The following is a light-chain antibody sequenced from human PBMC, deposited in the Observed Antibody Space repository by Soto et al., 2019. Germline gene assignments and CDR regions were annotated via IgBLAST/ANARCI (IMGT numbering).Light chain of an antibody. J-gene: IGKJ1*01. V-gene: IGKV3-11*01. CDR2: DVS. CDR3: QQRSNWPRT. CDR1: QSVSIL. Sequence: EIVMTQSPATLSVSPWERATLSCRASQSVSILLAWYQQKPGQAPRLLIYDVSNRATGIPARFSGSGSGTDFTLTISSLQPEDFAVYYCQQRSNWPRTFGQGTKVDIK.